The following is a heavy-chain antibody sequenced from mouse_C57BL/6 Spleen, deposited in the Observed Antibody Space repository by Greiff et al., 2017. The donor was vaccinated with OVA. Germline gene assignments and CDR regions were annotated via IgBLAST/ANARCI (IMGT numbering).Heavy chain of an antibody. CDR1: GYAFSSSW. D-gene: IGHD1-1*01. V-gene: IGHV1-82*01. CDR3: ARYYGSSSYYFDY. Sequence: QVQLKESGPELVKPGASVKISCKASGYAFSSSWMNWVKQRPGKGLEWIGRIYPGDGDTNYNGKFKGKATLTADKSSSTAYMQLSSLTSEDSAVYFGARYYGSSSYYFDYWGQGTTLTVSS. J-gene: IGHJ2*01. CDR2: IYPGDGDT.